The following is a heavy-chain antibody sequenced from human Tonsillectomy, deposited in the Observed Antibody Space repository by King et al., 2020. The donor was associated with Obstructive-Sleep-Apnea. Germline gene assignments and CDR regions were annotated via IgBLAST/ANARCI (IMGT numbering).Heavy chain of an antibody. V-gene: IGHV2-70*11. J-gene: IGHJ6*02. CDR1: VFSLSTSGMC. CDR2: MDWDDDK. CDR3: ARIALSNYYYGMDV. Sequence: TLKESGPALVKFKQTLTLTCTFSVFSLSTSGMCVSWLVPPPGKALEGLARMDWDDDKYYSTSLKTRFTISQDTSRNQVVLTMTNMDPVDTATYYCARIALSNYYYGMDVWGQGTTVTVSS.